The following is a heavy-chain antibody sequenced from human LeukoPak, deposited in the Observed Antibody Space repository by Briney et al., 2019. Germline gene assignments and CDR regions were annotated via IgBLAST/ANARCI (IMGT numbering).Heavy chain of an antibody. Sequence: GGSLRLSCAASGFTVSSNYMSWVRQAPGKGLEWVSVIYSGGTIYYADSVKGRFTISRDNSKNTLYLQMNSLRAEDTAVYYCAKERDTAVVTAFDIWGQGTMVTVSS. CDR2: IYSGGTI. CDR3: AKERDTAVVTAFDI. CDR1: GFTVSSNY. V-gene: IGHV3-66*01. D-gene: IGHD5-18*01. J-gene: IGHJ3*02.